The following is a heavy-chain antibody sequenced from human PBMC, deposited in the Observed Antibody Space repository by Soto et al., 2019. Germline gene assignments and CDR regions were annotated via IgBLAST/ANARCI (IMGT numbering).Heavy chain of an antibody. J-gene: IGHJ5*02. CDR1: GASISSGGFY. V-gene: IGHV4-31*03. CDR2: IYYSGST. CDR3: AGKGPYYDILTGYNAWFDP. Sequence: QVQLQESGPGLVKPSQTLSLTCTVSGASISSGGFYWTWIRQHPGKGLEWIGYIYYSGSTSYNPSLESRVTISVDTSKNQFSLKLSSVTAADTAVYYCAGKGPYYDILTGYNAWFDPWGQGTLVTVSS. D-gene: IGHD3-9*01.